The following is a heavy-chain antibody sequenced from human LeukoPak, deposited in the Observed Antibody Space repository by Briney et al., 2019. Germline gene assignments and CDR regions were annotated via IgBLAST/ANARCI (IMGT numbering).Heavy chain of an antibody. CDR1: GFTFSSYA. D-gene: IGHD2-2*02. Sequence: GGSLRLSCAASGFTFSSYAMSWVRQAPGKGLEWVSAISGSGGSTYYADSVKGRFTISRDNSKNTLCLQMNSLRAEDTAVYYCAKGCTSCYMRSWGQGTLVTVSS. V-gene: IGHV3-23*01. CDR2: ISGSGGST. CDR3: AKGCTSCYMRS. J-gene: IGHJ5*02.